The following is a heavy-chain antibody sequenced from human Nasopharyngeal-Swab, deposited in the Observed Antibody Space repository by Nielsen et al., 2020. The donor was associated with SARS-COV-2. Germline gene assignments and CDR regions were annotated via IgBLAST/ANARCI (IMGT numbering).Heavy chain of an antibody. Sequence: MKVSCKVSGYTLTELSMHWVRQAPGKGLEWMGGFDPEDGETIYAQKFQGRVTMTEDTSTDTAYMELSSLRSEDTAVYYCATASPIVGADNWFDPWGQGTLVTVSS. CDR3: ATASPIVGADNWFDP. V-gene: IGHV1-24*01. D-gene: IGHD1-26*01. CDR2: FDPEDGET. J-gene: IGHJ5*02. CDR1: GYTLTELS.